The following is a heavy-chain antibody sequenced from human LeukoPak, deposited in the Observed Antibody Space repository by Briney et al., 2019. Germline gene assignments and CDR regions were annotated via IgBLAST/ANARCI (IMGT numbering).Heavy chain of an antibody. J-gene: IGHJ3*02. CDR3: AKDRRILPAIVVVDAFDI. CDR1: GLTFSSYA. V-gene: IGHV3-23*01. CDR2: ISGSGGST. Sequence: GGSLRLSCAASGLTFSSYAMSWVRQAPGKGLEWVSAISGSGGSTYYADSVKGRFTISRDNSKNTLYLQMNSLRAEDTAVYYCAKDRRILPAIVVVDAFDIWGQGTMVTVSS. D-gene: IGHD2-21*01.